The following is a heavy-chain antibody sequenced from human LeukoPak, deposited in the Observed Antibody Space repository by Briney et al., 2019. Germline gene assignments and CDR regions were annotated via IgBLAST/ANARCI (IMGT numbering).Heavy chain of an antibody. Sequence: ASVKVSCKASGYTFTGYYMHWVRQAPGQGLEWMGWINPNSGGTNYAQKFQGRVTMTTDTSTSTAYMELRSLRSDDTAVYYCARDHSYTIFGVVDYWGQGTLVTVSS. V-gene: IGHV1-2*02. CDR1: GYTFTGYY. CDR3: ARDHSYTIFGVVDY. D-gene: IGHD3-3*01. J-gene: IGHJ4*02. CDR2: INPNSGGT.